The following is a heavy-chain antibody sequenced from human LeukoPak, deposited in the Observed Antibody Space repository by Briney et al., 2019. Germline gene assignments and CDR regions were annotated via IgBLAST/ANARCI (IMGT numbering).Heavy chain of an antibody. Sequence: GGSLRLSCAASGFDLNNYAMHWVRQAPGKGLEWVTLISYSGDNTYYADSVKGRFTFSRDKSKHTLYLQMNSLRPEDSAVYFCASDPRDGGQNVWGKGTTVTVSS. CDR3: ASDPRDGGQNV. J-gene: IGHJ6*04. V-gene: IGHV3-30*04. CDR1: GFDLNNYA. D-gene: IGHD5-24*01. CDR2: ISYSGDNT.